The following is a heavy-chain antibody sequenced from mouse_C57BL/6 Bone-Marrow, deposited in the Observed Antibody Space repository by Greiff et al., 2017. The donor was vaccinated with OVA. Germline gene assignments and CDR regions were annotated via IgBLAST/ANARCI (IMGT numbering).Heavy chain of an antibody. CDR1: GFTFSSYT. CDR3: ARRSSYGYFDV. Sequence: DVKLVESGGGLVKPGGSLKLSCAASGFTFSSYTMSWVRQTPEKRLEWVATISGGGGNTYYPDSVKGRFTISRDNAKNTLYLQMSSLRSEDTALYYCARRSSYGYFDVWGTGTTVTVSS. V-gene: IGHV5-9*01. CDR2: ISGGGGNT. D-gene: IGHD1-1*01. J-gene: IGHJ1*03.